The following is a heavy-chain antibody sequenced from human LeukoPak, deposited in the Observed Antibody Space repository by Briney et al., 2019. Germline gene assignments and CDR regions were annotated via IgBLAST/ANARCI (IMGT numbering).Heavy chain of an antibody. CDR3: ARDPPQIIAARTPYYYYGMDV. CDR2: IWYDGSNK. J-gene: IGHJ6*02. V-gene: IGHV3-33*01. Sequence: GRPLRLSCAASGFTFSSYGVLWVPQGPGKGVEWVIVIWYDGSNKYYAGSVRVRFTISRDNSKITVYLQMNSLRAEDTAVYYCARDPPQIIAARTPYYYYGMDVWGQGTTVTVSS. CDR1: GFTFSSYG. D-gene: IGHD6-6*01.